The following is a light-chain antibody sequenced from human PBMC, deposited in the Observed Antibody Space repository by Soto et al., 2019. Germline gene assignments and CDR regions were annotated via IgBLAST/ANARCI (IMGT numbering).Light chain of an antibody. CDR3: QHRSSWPLT. CDR1: QSVATF. J-gene: IGKJ4*01. Sequence: EIVLTQSPATLSLPPGERATLSCRASQSVATFLAWYQQKPGQAPRLLVYDASNRATGIPARFSGSGSGTDFPLTISSLEPEDFAVYYCQHRSSWPLTFGGGTKVEIK. CDR2: DAS. V-gene: IGKV3-11*01.